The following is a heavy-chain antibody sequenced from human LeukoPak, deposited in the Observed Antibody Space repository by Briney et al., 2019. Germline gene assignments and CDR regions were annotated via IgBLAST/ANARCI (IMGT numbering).Heavy chain of an antibody. J-gene: IGHJ4*02. D-gene: IGHD2-2*01. V-gene: IGHV3-7*01. CDR3: ARDGLPVALDK. Sequence: GGSLRLSCAASGFTFSRHWMTWVRQAPGKGLEWIANVNPDMSEKNYVESVKGRFTISRDKVKNSLYLQMNSLRGDDTAVYYCARDGLPVALDKWGQGTLVTVSS. CDR1: GFTFSRHW. CDR2: VNPDMSEK.